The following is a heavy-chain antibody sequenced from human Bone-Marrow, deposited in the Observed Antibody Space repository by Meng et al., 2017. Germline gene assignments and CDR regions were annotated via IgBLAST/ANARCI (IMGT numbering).Heavy chain of an antibody. Sequence: GGSLRLSCAASGFTFSSYAMHWVRQAPGKGLEWVAVISYDGSNKYYADSVKGRFTISRDNSKNTLYLQMNSLRAEDTAVYYCARDNPMDEIDYWVQGTLVTVSS. D-gene: IGHD3-10*01. CDR1: GFTFSSYA. V-gene: IGHV3-30*04. CDR2: ISYDGSNK. CDR3: ARDNPMDEIDY. J-gene: IGHJ4*02.